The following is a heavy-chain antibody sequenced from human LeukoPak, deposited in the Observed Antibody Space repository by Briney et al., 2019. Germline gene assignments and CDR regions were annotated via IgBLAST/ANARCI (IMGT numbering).Heavy chain of an antibody. V-gene: IGHV1-18*04. CDR2: ISAYNGNT. CDR1: GYTFTGYY. J-gene: IGHJ4*02. Sequence: ASVKVSCKASGYTFTGYYMHWVRQAPGQGLEWMGWISAYNGNTNYAQKLQGRVTMTTDTSTSTAYMELRSLRSDDTAVYYCARLLKRTYYYGSGSLDYWGQGTLVTVSS. CDR3: ARLLKRTYYYGSGSLDY. D-gene: IGHD3-10*01.